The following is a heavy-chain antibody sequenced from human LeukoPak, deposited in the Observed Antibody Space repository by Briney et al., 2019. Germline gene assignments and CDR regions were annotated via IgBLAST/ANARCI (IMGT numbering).Heavy chain of an antibody. CDR3: AREGYCSSTSCYNPIHDYYYGMDV. D-gene: IGHD2-2*02. CDR1: GATFSSYA. Sequence: SVTVSFTSSGATFSSYAISWVRQPPGQGLEWMGRIIPILGIANYAQKFQGRVTITADKSTSTAYMELSSLRSEDTAVYYCAREGYCSSTSCYNPIHDYYYGMDVWGQGTTVTVSS. CDR2: IIPILGIA. V-gene: IGHV1-69*04. J-gene: IGHJ6*02.